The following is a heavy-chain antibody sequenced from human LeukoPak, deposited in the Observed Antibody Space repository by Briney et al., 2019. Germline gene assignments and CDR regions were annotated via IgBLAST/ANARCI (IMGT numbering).Heavy chain of an antibody. CDR2: INHSGST. Sequence: SETLSLTCAVYGGSFSGYYWSWIRQPPGKGLEWIGEINHSGSTNYNPSLKGRVTISVDTSKNQFSLKLSSVTAADTAVYYCARGRLGAERWFDPWGQGTLVTVSS. V-gene: IGHV4-34*01. J-gene: IGHJ5*02. CDR1: GGSFSGYY. D-gene: IGHD1-26*01. CDR3: ARGRLGAERWFDP.